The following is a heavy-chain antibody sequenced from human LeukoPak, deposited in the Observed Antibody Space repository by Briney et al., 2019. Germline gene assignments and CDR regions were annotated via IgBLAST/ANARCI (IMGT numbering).Heavy chain of an antibody. CDR2: INWSGGST. Sequence: GGSLRLSCTASGFTFDEHGMSWVRQFPGKGLKWVSGINWSGGSTGYADPLRGRFTIFRDNAKNSLYLQMDSLRAADTALYYCARAPITSPFYFDYWGQGTLVTVSS. V-gene: IGHV3-20*04. CDR3: ARAPITSPFYFDY. D-gene: IGHD2-2*01. J-gene: IGHJ4*02. CDR1: GFTFDEHG.